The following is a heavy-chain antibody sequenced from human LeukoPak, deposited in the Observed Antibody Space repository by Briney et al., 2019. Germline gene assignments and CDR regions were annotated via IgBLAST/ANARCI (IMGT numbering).Heavy chain of an antibody. CDR3: AKGRNLIVDY. V-gene: IGHV3-30*02. CDR1: GFTFSSYG. CDR2: IRSDGSNK. Sequence: SGGSLRLSCAASGFTFSSYGMHWVRQAPGKGLEWVAFIRSDGSNKLYADSVKGRFTISRDNSKNTLFLQMNSLRAEDTAIYYCAKGRNLIVDYWGRETVVTVSS. J-gene: IGHJ4*02.